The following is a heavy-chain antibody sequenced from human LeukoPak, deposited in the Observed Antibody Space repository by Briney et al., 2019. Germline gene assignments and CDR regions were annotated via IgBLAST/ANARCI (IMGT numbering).Heavy chain of an antibody. CDR1: GYTFTVYY. V-gene: IGHV1-2*02. CDR3: ASSYGDYSADY. D-gene: IGHD4-17*01. J-gene: IGHJ4*02. CDR2: INPDSGGT. Sequence: ASVKVSFKSSGYTFTVYYMHWVRQAPGQGLEWMGWINPDSGGTNYAQKFQGRVTMNRDTSISTAYMELSRLRSDDTAVYYCASSYGDYSADYWGQGTLVTVSS.